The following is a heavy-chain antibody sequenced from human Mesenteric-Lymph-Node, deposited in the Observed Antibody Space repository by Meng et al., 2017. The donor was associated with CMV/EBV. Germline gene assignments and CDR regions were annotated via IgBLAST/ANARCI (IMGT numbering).Heavy chain of an antibody. J-gene: IGHJ4*02. CDR2: ISSSGNII. Sequence: GGSLRLSCAVSGFTFSNCGMNWVRQAPGKGLEWVSYISSSGNIIYYADSVKGRFTISRDNAKNSLYLQMNSLRAEETYFYYWTKEPSSGWWGGADYWGQGTLVTVSA. D-gene: IGHD6-19*01. CDR3: TKEPSSGWWGGADY. V-gene: IGHV3-48*03. CDR1: GFTFSNCG.